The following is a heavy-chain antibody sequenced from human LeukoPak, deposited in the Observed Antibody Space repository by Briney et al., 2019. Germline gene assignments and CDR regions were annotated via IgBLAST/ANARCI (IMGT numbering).Heavy chain of an antibody. V-gene: IGHV3-66*01. CDR2: IYSGGST. Sequence: GGSLRLSCAASGFTVSSNYMSWVRQAPGKGLEWVSVIYSGGSTYYADSVKGRFTISRDNSKNTLYLQMNSLRAEDTAVYYCANSFVTLVVYYFDYWGQGTLVTVSS. CDR1: GFTVSSNY. CDR3: ANSFVTLVVYYFDY. D-gene: IGHD2-8*02. J-gene: IGHJ4*02.